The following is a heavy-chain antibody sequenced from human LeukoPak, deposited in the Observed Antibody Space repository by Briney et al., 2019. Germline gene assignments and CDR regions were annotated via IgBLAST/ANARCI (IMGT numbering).Heavy chain of an antibody. D-gene: IGHD3-22*01. CDR1: GFTFSSYG. V-gene: IGHV3-30*18. Sequence: GGSLRLSCAASGFTFSSYGMHWVRQAPGKGLEWVAVISYDGSNKYYADSVEGRFTISRDNSKNTLYLQMNSLRAEDTAVYYCAKVGVNYYDSSGYSDWGQGTLVTVSS. CDR3: AKVGVNYYDSSGYSD. CDR2: ISYDGSNK. J-gene: IGHJ4*02.